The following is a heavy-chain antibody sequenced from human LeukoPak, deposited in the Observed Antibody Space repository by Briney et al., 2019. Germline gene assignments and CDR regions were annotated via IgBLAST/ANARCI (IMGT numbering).Heavy chain of an antibody. D-gene: IGHD2/OR15-2a*01. CDR1: GFTFSSYS. CDR2: IGPTGGDI. Sequence: PGGSLRLSCAASGFTFSSYSMNWVRQAPGKGLEWVSSIGPTGGDISYAASVKGRFTISRDNSENTLYLQTDRLRAEDTAVYFCAAKIFGFYPFDYWGRGTPVTVSA. CDR3: AAKIFGFYPFDY. J-gene: IGHJ4*02. V-gene: IGHV3-21*04.